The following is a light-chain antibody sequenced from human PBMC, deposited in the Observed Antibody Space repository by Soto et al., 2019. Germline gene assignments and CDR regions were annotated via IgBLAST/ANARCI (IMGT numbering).Light chain of an antibody. V-gene: IGKV3-15*01. Sequence: IVLTHSPATLSVSPWERATLSCRASQSVSSDLAWYHQKPGQAPRLLIYGASTRATGIPARFSGSGSGTEFTLTINSLQSEDFAVYYCQQYNNWPRTFGQGTKVDIK. CDR1: QSVSSD. J-gene: IGKJ1*01. CDR3: QQYNNWPRT. CDR2: GAS.